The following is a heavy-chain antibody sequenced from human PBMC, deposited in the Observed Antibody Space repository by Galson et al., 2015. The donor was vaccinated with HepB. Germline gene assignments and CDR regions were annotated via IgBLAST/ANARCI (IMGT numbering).Heavy chain of an antibody. CDR3: AINPYDPSYFDY. V-gene: IGHV1-69*13. J-gene: IGHJ4*02. Sequence: SVKVSCKASGGTFSSYAISWVRQAPGQGLEWMGGIIPIFGTANYAQKFQGRVTITADESTSTAYMELSSLRSEDTAVYYCAINPYDPSYFDYWGQGTLVTVSS. D-gene: IGHD2-8*01. CDR1: GGTFSSYA. CDR2: IIPIFGTA.